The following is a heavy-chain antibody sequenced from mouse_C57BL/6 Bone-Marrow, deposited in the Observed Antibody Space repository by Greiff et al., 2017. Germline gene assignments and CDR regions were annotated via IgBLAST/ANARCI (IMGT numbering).Heavy chain of an antibody. J-gene: IGHJ3*01. V-gene: IGHV1-80*01. CDR3: ARPYYDGRGFAY. D-gene: IGHD1-1*01. Sequence: LVESGAELVKPGASVKISCKASGYAFSSYWMNWVKQRPGKGLEWIGQIYPGDGDTNYNGKFKGKATLTADKSSSTAYMQLSSLTSEDYAVYFCARPYYDGRGFAYWGQGTLVTVSA. CDR1: GYAFSSYW. CDR2: IYPGDGDT.